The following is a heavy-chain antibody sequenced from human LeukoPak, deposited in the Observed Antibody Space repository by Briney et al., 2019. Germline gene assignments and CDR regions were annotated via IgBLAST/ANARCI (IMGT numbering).Heavy chain of an antibody. Sequence: GGSLRLSCAASGFTFSSYAMSWVRQAPGKGLEWVSAISGSGGSTYYAGSVKGRFTISRDNSKNTLYLQMNSLRAEDTAVYYCAIPGTAMVTTRLGYFDYWGQGTLVTVSS. CDR3: AIPGTAMVTTRLGYFDY. J-gene: IGHJ4*02. CDR2: ISGSGGST. V-gene: IGHV3-23*01. CDR1: GFTFSSYA. D-gene: IGHD5-18*01.